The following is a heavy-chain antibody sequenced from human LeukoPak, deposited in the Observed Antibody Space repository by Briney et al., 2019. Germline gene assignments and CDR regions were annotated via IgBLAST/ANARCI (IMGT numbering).Heavy chain of an antibody. D-gene: IGHD6-19*01. V-gene: IGHV4-59*08. CDR2: IYYSGST. J-gene: IGHJ4*02. CDR3: ARTTIAVAEIDY. Sequence: SETLSLTCTVSGGSISSYYWSWIRQPPGKGLEWIGYIYYSGSTNYNPSLRSRVTISVDTSKNRFSLKLSSVAAADTAVYYCARTTIAVAEIDYWGQGTLVTVSS. CDR1: GGSISSYY.